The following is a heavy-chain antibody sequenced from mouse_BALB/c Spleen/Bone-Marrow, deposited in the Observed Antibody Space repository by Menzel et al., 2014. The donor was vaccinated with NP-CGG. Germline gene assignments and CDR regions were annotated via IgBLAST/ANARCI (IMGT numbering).Heavy chain of an antibody. CDR3: ARNWVYFDY. CDR2: IDPSDSET. CDR1: GYTFTSYW. D-gene: IGHD4-1*01. Sequence: QVQLQQSGAELMKPGAPVKLSCKASGYTFTSYWMNWVKQRPGRGLEWIGRIDPSDSETHYNQKFKDKATLTVDKSSSTAYIQLSSLTSEDSAVYYCARNWVYFDYWGQGTTLTVSS. V-gene: IGHV1-69*02. J-gene: IGHJ2*01.